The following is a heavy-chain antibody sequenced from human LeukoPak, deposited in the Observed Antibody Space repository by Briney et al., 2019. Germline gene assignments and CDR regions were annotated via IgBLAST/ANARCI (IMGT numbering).Heavy chain of an antibody. CDR1: GGTFSSYA. D-gene: IGHD2-2*01. CDR3: ARLSDIVVVPAAPGAFDI. Sequence: SVKVSCKASGGTFSSYAISWVRQAPGQGLEWMGGIIPIFATANYAQKFQGRVAITTDESTSTAYMELSSLRSEDTAMYYCARLSDIVVVPAAPGAFDIWGQGTMVTVSS. V-gene: IGHV1-69*05. CDR2: IIPIFATA. J-gene: IGHJ3*02.